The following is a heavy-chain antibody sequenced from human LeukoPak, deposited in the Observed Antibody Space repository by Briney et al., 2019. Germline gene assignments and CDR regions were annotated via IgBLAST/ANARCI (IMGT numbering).Heavy chain of an antibody. J-gene: IGHJ6*03. CDR3: ARWPLYSSSWYEDYYYMDV. CDR1: GYTFTSYD. V-gene: IGHV1-8*01. CDR2: MNPNSGNT. Sequence: ASVKVSCKASGYTFTSYDINWVRQATGQGLEWMGWMNPNSGNTGYAQKFQGRVTMTRNTSISTAYMELSRLRSDDTAVYYCARWPLYSSSWYEDYYYMDVWGKGTTVTVSS. D-gene: IGHD6-13*01.